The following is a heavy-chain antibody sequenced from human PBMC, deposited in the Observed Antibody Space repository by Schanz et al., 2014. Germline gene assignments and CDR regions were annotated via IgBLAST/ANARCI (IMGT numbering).Heavy chain of an antibody. CDR3: CGAVASNYASEWFDS. Sequence: QVQLVQSGTQVKKPGASVKVSCKASGYTLSAYSLHWVRQAPGQGLEWMGVVIPSVRGTHFAREYQHSVAVTSGASTRTAEMKQSSRRTDDTAVYYCCGAVASNYASEWFDSWGQGSLVNVSS. D-gene: IGHD3-3*01. CDR1: GYTLSAYS. J-gene: IGHJ5*01. V-gene: IGHV1-46*01. CDR2: VIPSVRGT.